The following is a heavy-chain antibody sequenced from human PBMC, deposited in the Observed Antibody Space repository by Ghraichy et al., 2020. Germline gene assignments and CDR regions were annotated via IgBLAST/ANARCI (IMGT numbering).Heavy chain of an antibody. Sequence: SQTLSLTCAVYGGSFSGYYWSWIRQPPGKGLEWIGEINHSGSTNYNPSLKSRVTISVDTSKNQFSLKLSSVTAADTAVYYCARSPTGTTRLIDYWGQGTLVTVSS. J-gene: IGHJ4*02. D-gene: IGHD1-1*01. CDR3: ARSPTGTTRLIDY. CDR2: INHSGST. V-gene: IGHV4-34*01. CDR1: GGSFSGYY.